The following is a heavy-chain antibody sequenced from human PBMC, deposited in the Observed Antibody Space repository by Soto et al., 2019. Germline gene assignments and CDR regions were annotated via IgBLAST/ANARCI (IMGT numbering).Heavy chain of an antibody. V-gene: IGHV3-23*01. J-gene: IGHJ4*02. CDR2: ISGSGGSST. CDR1: GFTFSTYA. CDR3: AKDEEGYCSSTSCYADY. D-gene: IGHD2-2*01. Sequence: GGSLRLSCAASGFTFSTYAMSWVRQAPGKGLEWVSAISGSGGSSTYYADSVKGRFTISRDNSENTLYLQMNSLRADDTAVYYCAKDEEGYCSSTSCYADYWGQGTRVTVSS.